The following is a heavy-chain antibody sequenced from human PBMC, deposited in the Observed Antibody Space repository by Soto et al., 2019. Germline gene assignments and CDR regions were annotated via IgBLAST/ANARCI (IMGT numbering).Heavy chain of an antibody. CDR1: GGSISSGGYY. CDR2: IYYGGST. J-gene: IGHJ4*02. V-gene: IGHV4-31*03. CDR3: VRVGGYTYDFDY. D-gene: IGHD5-18*01. Sequence: QVQLQESGPGLVKPSQTLSLTCTVSGGSISSGGYYWSWIRQHPGKGLEWIGYIYYGGSTYYNPSLKSRVTISVDTSRNQFSLKLTSVTAADTAVYYCVRVGGYTYDFDYWGQGTLVTVSS.